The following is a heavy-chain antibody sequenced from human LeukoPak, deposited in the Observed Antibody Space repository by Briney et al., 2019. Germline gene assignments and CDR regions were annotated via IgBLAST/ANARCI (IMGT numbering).Heavy chain of an antibody. D-gene: IGHD6-13*01. CDR2: ISGSGGST. CDR3: AKALTRIAAAGIDY. CDR1: GFTFSAFA. J-gene: IGHJ4*02. V-gene: IGHV3-23*01. Sequence: GGSLRLSCAASGFTFSAFAMTWVRQAPGRGLEWVSVISGSGGSTYYADSVKGRFTISRDNSKNTLYLQMNSLRAEDTAVYYCAKALTRIAAAGIDYWGQGTLVTVSS.